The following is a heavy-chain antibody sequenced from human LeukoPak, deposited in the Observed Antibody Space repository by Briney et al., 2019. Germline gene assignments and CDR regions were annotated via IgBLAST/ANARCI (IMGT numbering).Heavy chain of an antibody. Sequence: PGGSLRLSCSASGFTFSSYAMHWVRQAPGKGLEYVSAISSNGGSTYYADSVKGRFTISRDNSKNTLYLQMNSLTTEDTAVYFCAKGAPIGWAVVDYWGQGTLVTVSS. J-gene: IGHJ4*02. D-gene: IGHD6-19*01. CDR2: ISSNGGST. CDR3: AKGAPIGWAVVDY. CDR1: GFTFSSYA. V-gene: IGHV3-64*04.